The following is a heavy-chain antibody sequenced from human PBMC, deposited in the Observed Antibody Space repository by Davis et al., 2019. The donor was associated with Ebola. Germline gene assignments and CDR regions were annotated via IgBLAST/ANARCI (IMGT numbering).Heavy chain of an antibody. J-gene: IGHJ5*02. CDR2: IHHSGST. Sequence: LRLSCAVSGGSTSSGGYSWSWIRQPPGKGLEWIGYIHHSGSTYYNPSPKSRVTISVDRSKNQFSLKLSSVTAADTAVDYCARRYALLWFRALDTWGQGTLVTVSS. CDR1: GGSTSSGGYS. V-gene: IGHV4-30-2*01. CDR3: ARRYALLWFRALDT. D-gene: IGHD3-10*01.